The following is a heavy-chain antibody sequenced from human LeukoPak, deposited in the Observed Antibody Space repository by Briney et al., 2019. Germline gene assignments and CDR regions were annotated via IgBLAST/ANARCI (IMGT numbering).Heavy chain of an antibody. D-gene: IGHD3-10*01. CDR1: GYTFTNHY. CDR2: INPGGGGT. Sequence: GASVKVSCKASGYTFTNHYMHWVRQAPGQGLEWMGKINPGGGGTTYAQKVQGRVTMTRDKSTSTVYMELSSLRSEDTAMYYCAVLLRTLQLLDFWGQGTLVTVAS. CDR3: AVLLRTLQLLDF. J-gene: IGHJ4*02. V-gene: IGHV1-46*01.